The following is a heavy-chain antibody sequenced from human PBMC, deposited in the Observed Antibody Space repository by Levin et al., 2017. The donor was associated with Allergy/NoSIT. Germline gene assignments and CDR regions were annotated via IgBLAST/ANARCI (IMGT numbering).Heavy chain of an antibody. D-gene: IGHD6-13*01. J-gene: IGHJ5*02. V-gene: IGHV4-30-4*01. Sequence: SETLSLTCTVSNGSISSGDYYWSWIRQPPGKGLEWIGHIYYSGSTYYSPSLKSRVTISIDTSKNQFSLTLSSVTAADTAVYYCARALTFSSRWYGYNWFDPWGQGTLVTVSS. CDR3: ARALTFSSRWYGYNWFDP. CDR1: NGSISSGDYY. CDR2: IYYSGST.